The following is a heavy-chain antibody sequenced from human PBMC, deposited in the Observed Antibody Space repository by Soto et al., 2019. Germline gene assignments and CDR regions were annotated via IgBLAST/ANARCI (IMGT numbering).Heavy chain of an antibody. CDR1: GFTFSDYY. V-gene: IGHV3-11*01. CDR2: ISSSGSTI. J-gene: IGHJ6*02. Sequence: GGSLRLSCAAFGFTFSDYYMSWIRQAPGKGLEWVSYISSSGSTIYYADSVKGRFTISRDNAKNSLYLQMNSLRAEDTAVYYCATDLHYYYYYGMDVWGQGTTVTVSS. CDR3: ATDLHYYYYYGMDV.